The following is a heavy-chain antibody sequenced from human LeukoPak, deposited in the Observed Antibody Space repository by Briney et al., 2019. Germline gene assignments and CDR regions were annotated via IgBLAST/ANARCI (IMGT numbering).Heavy chain of an antibody. CDR2: IGTGGDT. CDR1: GFTFSNYD. Sequence: QPGGSLRLACVASGFTFSNYDMHWVRQGTGKGLEWVSGIGTGGDTHYPDSVKGRFTISRENAKNSLFLQMNSLRVGDTAMYYCARATRFYGSSGAHAFDIWGQGTMVTVS. D-gene: IGHD3-22*01. V-gene: IGHV3-13*01. CDR3: ARATRFYGSSGAHAFDI. J-gene: IGHJ3*02.